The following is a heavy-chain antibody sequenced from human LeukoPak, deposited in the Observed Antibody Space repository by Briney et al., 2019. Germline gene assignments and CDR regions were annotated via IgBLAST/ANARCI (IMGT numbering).Heavy chain of an antibody. CDR3: ARFTVAADY. J-gene: IGHJ4*02. CDR2: ISSSSSTI. Sequence: PGGSLRLCCAASGFTFSSYSVNWVRQAPGKGLEWVSYISSSSSTIYYADSVKGRFTISRDKAKNSLYLQMNSLRAEDTAVYYCARFTVAADYWGQGTLVTVSS. CDR1: GFTFSSYS. D-gene: IGHD4-23*01. V-gene: IGHV3-48*01.